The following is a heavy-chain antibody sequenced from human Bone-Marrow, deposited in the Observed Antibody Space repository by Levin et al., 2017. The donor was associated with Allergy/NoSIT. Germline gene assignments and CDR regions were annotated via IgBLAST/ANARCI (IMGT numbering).Heavy chain of an antibody. J-gene: IGHJ4*02. CDR2: ISGSGSST. CDR3: AKGAGWGAGAVALN. D-gene: IGHD6-19*01. Sequence: GGSLRLSCAASGFTFNSYALSWVRQAPGKGLEWVSAISGSGSSTYYADSVKGRFTISRDNSKTTLYLQMNSLRAEDTAVYYCAKGAGWGAGAVALNWGQGALVTVSS. V-gene: IGHV3-23*01. CDR1: GFTFNSYA.